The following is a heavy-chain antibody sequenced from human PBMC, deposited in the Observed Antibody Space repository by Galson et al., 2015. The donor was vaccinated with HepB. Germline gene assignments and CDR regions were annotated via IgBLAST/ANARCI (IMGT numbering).Heavy chain of an antibody. V-gene: IGHV3-30*18. D-gene: IGHD6-19*01. CDR3: AKGKSSGWYSFDP. CDR2: ISYDGSNK. J-gene: IGHJ5*02. Sequence: SLRLSCAASGYTFSSYGMHWVRQAPGKGLEWVAVISYDGSNKYYADSVKGRFTISRDNSKNTLYLQMNSLRAEDTAVYYCAKGKSSGWYSFDPWCQGTLVTVSS. CDR1: GYTFSSYG.